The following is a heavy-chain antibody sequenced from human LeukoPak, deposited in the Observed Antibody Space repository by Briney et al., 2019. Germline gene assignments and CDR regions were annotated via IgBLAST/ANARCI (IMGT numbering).Heavy chain of an antibody. D-gene: IGHD6-19*01. CDR3: AKAIGMAVAGASGWFDP. Sequence: GGSLRLSCAASGFIFSGYGMHWVRQAPGKGLEWVTFISYDGSKKEYADSVKGRFIISRDNFKNNLYLQMNNLTAGDTAVYYCAKAIGMAVAGASGWFDPWGQGTQVTVSS. CDR2: ISYDGSKK. J-gene: IGHJ5*02. V-gene: IGHV3-30*18. CDR1: GFIFSGYG.